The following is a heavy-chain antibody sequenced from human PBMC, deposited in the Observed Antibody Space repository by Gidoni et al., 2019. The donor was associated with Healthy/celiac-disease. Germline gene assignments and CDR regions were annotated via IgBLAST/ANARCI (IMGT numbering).Heavy chain of an antibody. CDR3: ARGRWNNREQRTSYFDY. CDR1: GGSISSSNW. J-gene: IGHJ4*02. Sequence: QVQLQESGPGLVKPSGTLSLTCAVSGGSISSSNWWSWVRQPPGKGLEWIGEIYHSGSTNYNPSLKSRVTISVDKSKNQFSLKLSSVTAADTAVYYCARGRWNNREQRTSYFDYWGQGTLVTVSS. CDR2: IYHSGST. D-gene: IGHD6-25*01. V-gene: IGHV4-4*02.